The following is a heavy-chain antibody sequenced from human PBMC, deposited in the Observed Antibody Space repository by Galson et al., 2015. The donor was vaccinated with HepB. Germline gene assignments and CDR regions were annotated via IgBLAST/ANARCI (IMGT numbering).Heavy chain of an antibody. D-gene: IGHD5-12*01. CDR3: AKPQGLRKDRTHFDY. V-gene: IGHV3-23*01. CDR2: INDNGGNT. Sequence: SLRLSCAASVFTFSTYGMSCVRQAPGKGLEWVSTINDNGGNTHYADSVKGRFTISRDNSKSTLYLHMNSLRAEDTAVYYCAKPQGLRKDRTHFDYWGQGTLVTVSS. J-gene: IGHJ4*02. CDR1: VFTFSTYG.